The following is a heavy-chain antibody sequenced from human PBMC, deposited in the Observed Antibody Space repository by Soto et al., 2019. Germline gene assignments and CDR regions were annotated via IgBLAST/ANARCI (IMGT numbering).Heavy chain of an antibody. CDR2: IVVGSGNT. CDR3: AASEGIFGVVTHNYYYYYGMDV. J-gene: IGHJ6*02. V-gene: IGHV1-58*01. D-gene: IGHD3-3*01. Sequence: SVKVSCKASGFTFTSSAVQWVRQARGQRLEWIGWIVVGSGNTNYAQKFQERVTITRDMSTSTAYMELSSLRSEDTAVYYCAASEGIFGVVTHNYYYYYGMDVWGQGTTVTVSS. CDR1: GFTFTSSA.